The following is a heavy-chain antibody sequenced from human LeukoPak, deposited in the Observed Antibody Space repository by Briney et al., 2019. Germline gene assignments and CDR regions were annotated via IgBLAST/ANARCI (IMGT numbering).Heavy chain of an antibody. CDR3: ARDSHYDFWSGYYAFDI. Sequence: SVKVSCKASGGTFSSYAISWVRQAPGQGLEWMEGIIPIFGTANYAQKFQGRVTITADESTSTAYMELSSLRSEDTAVYYCARDSHYDFWSGYYAFDIWGQGTMVTVSS. CDR2: IIPIFGTA. J-gene: IGHJ3*02. CDR1: GGTFSSYA. V-gene: IGHV1-69*13. D-gene: IGHD3-3*01.